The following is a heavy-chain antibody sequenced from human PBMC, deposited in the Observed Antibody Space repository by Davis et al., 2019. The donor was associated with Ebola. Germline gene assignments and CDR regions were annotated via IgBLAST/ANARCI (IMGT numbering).Heavy chain of an antibody. D-gene: IGHD3-22*01. CDR2: INPHNGNT. CDR1: GYTFTRYG. J-gene: IGHJ4*02. V-gene: IGHV1-18*04. CDR3: ARDYAPGGFYYYGSSDGDY. Sequence: ASVKVSCKASGYTFTRYGITWVRQAPGQGLEWMGRINPHNGNTNYAQNVQGRVTMTTDTSTSTAYMEVGILRSDDTAVYYCARDYAPGGFYYYGSSDGDYWGQGTLVTVSS.